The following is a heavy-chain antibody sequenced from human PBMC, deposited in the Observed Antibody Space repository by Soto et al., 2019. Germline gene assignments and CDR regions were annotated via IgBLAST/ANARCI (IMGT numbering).Heavy chain of an antibody. CDR3: AKPPIPYCSGGSCYSISPVDY. D-gene: IGHD2-15*01. J-gene: IGHJ4*02. CDR2: ISGSGGST. CDR1: GFTFSSYA. V-gene: IGHV3-23*01. Sequence: EVQLLESGGGLVQPGGSLRLSCAASGFTFSSYAMSWVRQAPGKGLEWVSAISGSGGSTYYADSVKGRFTISRDNSKNPLYLQMNSLRAEDTAVYYCAKPPIPYCSGGSCYSISPVDYWGQGTLVTVSS.